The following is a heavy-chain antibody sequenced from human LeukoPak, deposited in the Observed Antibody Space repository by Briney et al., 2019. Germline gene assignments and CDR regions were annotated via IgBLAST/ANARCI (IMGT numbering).Heavy chain of an antibody. CDR3: ASDLRRGAGAFDI. CDR1: GGSFSGYY. CDR2: INHSGST. J-gene: IGHJ3*02. D-gene: IGHD3-16*01. Sequence: PSETLSLTCAVYGGSFSGYYWSWIRQPPGKGLEWIGEINHSGSTNYNPSLKSRVTISVDTSKNRFSLKLSSVTAADTAVYYCASDLRRGAGAFDIWGQGTMVTVSS. V-gene: IGHV4-34*01.